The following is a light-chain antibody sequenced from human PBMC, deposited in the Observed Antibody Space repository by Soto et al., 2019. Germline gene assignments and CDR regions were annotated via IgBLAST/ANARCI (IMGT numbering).Light chain of an antibody. J-gene: IGKJ2*02. V-gene: IGKV1-39*01. CDR1: QSISTH. CDR2: AAS. CDR3: QQSYSTPRT. Sequence: IQMTQSPSSLSASVGDRVTITCRASQSISTHLNWYQHKPGKAPKLLIYAASSLQTGVPSRFIGTRSGSDLTPTISGLQPEDLATYYCQQSYSTPRTFGQGTKLEIK.